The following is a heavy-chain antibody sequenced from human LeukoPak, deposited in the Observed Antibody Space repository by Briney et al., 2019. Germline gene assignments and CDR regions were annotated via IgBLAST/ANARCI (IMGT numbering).Heavy chain of an antibody. D-gene: IGHD3-3*01. V-gene: IGHV1-46*01. Sequence: ASVKVSCKASGYTVTSYYMHWVRQAPGQGLEWMGIINPSGGSTSYAQKFQGRVTMARDTSTSTVYMELSSLRSEDTAVYYCARELSNYDFWSGYYHYFDYWGQGTLVTVSS. J-gene: IGHJ4*02. CDR2: INPSGGST. CDR3: ARELSNYDFWSGYYHYFDY. CDR1: GYTVTSYY.